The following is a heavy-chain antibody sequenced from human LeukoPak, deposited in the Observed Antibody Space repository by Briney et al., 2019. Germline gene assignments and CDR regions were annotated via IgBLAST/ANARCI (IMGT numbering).Heavy chain of an antibody. Sequence: SETLSLTCAVYGGSFSGYYWSWIRQPPGKGLEWTGEINHSGSTNYNPSLKSRVTISVDTSKNQFSLKLSSVTAADTAVYYCARGRNNWSLYYYYGMDVWGQGTTVTVSS. CDR1: GGSFSGYY. CDR2: INHSGST. CDR3: ARGRNNWSLYYYYGMDV. V-gene: IGHV4-34*01. J-gene: IGHJ6*02. D-gene: IGHD1-20*01.